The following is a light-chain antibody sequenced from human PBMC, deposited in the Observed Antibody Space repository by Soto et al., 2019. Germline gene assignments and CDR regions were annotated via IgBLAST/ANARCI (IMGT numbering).Light chain of an antibody. V-gene: IGLV2-8*01. J-gene: IGLJ1*01. CDR3: SSYAGSNNYV. CDR1: SSDVGGYNY. Sequence: QSALTQPPSASGSPGRSVTISCTGTSSDVGGYNYVSWYQLHPGKAPKLMIYGVTKRPSGVPDRFSGSKSGNTASLTVSGLQAEDEADYYCSSYAGSNNYVFGTGTKLTVL. CDR2: GVT.